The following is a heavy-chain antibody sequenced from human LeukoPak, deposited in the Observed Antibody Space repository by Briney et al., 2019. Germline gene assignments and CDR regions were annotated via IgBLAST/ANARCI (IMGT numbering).Heavy chain of an antibody. CDR1: GGTFRSYA. CDR2: IIPILAIA. V-gene: IGHV1-69*04. D-gene: IGHD2-21*02. CDR3: ASVVFRGGDCYYCDY. Sequence: GASVKVSFKASGGTFRSYAISWVRQAPGHGLEWMGRIIPILAIAKYAQKFQGRVTITADKTTSTAYMELSSLRSEDTAVYYCASVVFRGGDCYYCDYWGQGTLVTVSS. J-gene: IGHJ4*02.